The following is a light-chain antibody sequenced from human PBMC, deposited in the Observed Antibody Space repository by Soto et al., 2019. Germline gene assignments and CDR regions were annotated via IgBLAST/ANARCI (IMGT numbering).Light chain of an antibody. V-gene: IGKV3-11*01. Sequence: EIVLTQSPATLSLSPGERATLSCRASQSVGTYLAWYQQKPGQAPRLLIYDASTRATGIPARFSGGGSGTDFTPTISSLEPEDSAVYYCQQRTNWPPLTFGGGTKVETK. CDR2: DAS. J-gene: IGKJ4*01. CDR1: QSVGTY. CDR3: QQRTNWPPLT.